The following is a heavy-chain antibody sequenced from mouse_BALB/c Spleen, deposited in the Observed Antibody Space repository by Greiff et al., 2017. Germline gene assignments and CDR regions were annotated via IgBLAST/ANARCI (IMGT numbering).Heavy chain of an antibody. CDR1: GYTFTSYW. V-gene: IGHV1-69*02. CDR3: ARKYGNYPYAMDY. J-gene: IGHJ4*01. Sequence: VKLQQPGAELVKPGASVKLSCKASGYTFTSYWMHWVKQRPGQGLEWIGEIDPSDSYTNYNQKFKGKATLTVDKSSSTAYMQLSSLTSEDSAVYYCARKYGNYPYAMDYWGQGTSVTVSS. CDR2: IDPSDSYT. D-gene: IGHD2-10*02.